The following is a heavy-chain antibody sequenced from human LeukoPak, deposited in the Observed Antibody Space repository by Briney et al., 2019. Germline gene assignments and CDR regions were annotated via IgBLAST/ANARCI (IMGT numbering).Heavy chain of an antibody. CDR2: MNPNSGNT. D-gene: IGHD6-13*01. Sequence: GASVKVSCKASGYTLTSYDINWVRQATGQGLEWMGWMNPNSGNTGYAQKFQGRVTMTRNTSISTAYMELSSLRSEDTAVYYCARSQQLVNDAFDIWGQGTMVTVSS. CDR1: GYTLTSYD. V-gene: IGHV1-8*01. J-gene: IGHJ3*02. CDR3: ARSQQLVNDAFDI.